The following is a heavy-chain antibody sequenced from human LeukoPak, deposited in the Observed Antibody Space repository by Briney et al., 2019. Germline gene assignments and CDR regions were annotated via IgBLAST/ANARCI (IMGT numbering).Heavy chain of an antibody. D-gene: IGHD4-17*01. Sequence: GGSLRLSCAASGFTFSSYAMSWVRQAPGKGLEWVSGISTSGGSTYHADSVKGRFTISRDNSENTLYLQMNSLRAEDTAVYYCGKDPNGDYIGTFDMWGQGTTVTVSS. CDR2: ISTSGGST. CDR3: GKDPNGDYIGTFDM. V-gene: IGHV3-23*01. CDR1: GFTFSSYA. J-gene: IGHJ3*02.